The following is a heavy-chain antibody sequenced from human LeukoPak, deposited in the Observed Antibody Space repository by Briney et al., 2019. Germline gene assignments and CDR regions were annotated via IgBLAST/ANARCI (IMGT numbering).Heavy chain of an antibody. D-gene: IGHD1-7*01. CDR3: ARGVAGTTPERERFDP. J-gene: IGHJ5*02. Sequence: ASVKVSCKASGYTFTGYYMHWVRQAPGQGLEWMGRINPNSGGTNYAQKFQGRVTMTRDTSISTAYMELSRLRSDDTAVYYCARGVAGTTPERERFDPWGQGTLVTVSS. CDR1: GYTFTGYY. V-gene: IGHV1-2*06. CDR2: INPNSGGT.